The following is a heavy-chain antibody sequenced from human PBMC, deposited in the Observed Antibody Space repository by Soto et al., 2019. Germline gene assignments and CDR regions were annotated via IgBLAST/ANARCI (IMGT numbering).Heavy chain of an antibody. CDR3: AKDANTAMASYFDY. CDR1: GFTFSSYA. J-gene: IGHJ4*02. D-gene: IGHD5-18*01. V-gene: IGHV3-23*01. Sequence: GSLRLSCAASGFTFSSYAMSWVRQAPGKGLEWVSGISGSGSGGSTYYADSVKGRFTISRDNSKNTLYLQMNSLRAEDTAIYYCAKDANTAMASYFDYWSQGTLVTVSS. CDR2: ISGSGSGGST.